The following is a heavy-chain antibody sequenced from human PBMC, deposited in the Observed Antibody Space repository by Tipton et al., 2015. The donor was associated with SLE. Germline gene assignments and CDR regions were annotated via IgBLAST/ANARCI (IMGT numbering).Heavy chain of an antibody. J-gene: IGHJ4*02. CDR2: IYDSGRT. V-gene: IGHV4-4*02. D-gene: IGHD5-12*01. CDR1: GGSISNSNW. Sequence: TLSLTCAVSGGSISNSNWWSWVRQPPGKGLEWIGEIYDSGRTNYNPSLKSRFTISVDNSKNQFSLKLSSVTAADTAIYYCATLTTLATVYSWGQGTLVTVSS. CDR3: ATLTTLATVYS.